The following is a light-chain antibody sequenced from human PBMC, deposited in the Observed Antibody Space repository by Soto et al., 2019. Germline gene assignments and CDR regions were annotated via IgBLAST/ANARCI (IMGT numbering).Light chain of an antibody. Sequence: QSALTQPASVSGSPGQSITISCTGTSSDVGSYNLVSWYQQHPGKAPKLMIYEVSKRPSGVSNRFSGSKSGNTASLTISGLQAEDEADYYCCSYAGSSTYVVFVGGTKVTVL. CDR3: CSYAGSSTYVV. V-gene: IGLV2-23*02. CDR2: EVS. CDR1: SSDVGSYNL. J-gene: IGLJ2*01.